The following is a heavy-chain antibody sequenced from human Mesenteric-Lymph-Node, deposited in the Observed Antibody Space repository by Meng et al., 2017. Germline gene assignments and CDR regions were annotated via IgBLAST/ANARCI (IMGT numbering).Heavy chain of an antibody. CDR3: ANDHSSYYYYYGMDV. J-gene: IGHJ6*02. Sequence: GESLKISCAASGFSFSSYAMSWVRQAPGKGLECVSSISGGGGSTDYADSVQGRCIISRDNSKNTLFLQMNSLRADDTAVYYCANDHSSYYYYYGMDVWGQGTTVTVSS. V-gene: IGHV3-23*01. CDR2: ISGGGGST. D-gene: IGHD2-21*01. CDR1: GFSFSSYA.